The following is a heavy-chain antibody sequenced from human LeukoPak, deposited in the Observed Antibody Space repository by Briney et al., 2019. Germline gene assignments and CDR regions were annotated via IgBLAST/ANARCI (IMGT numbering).Heavy chain of an antibody. CDR3: ARVDSSGWYELDY. CDR1: GGSFSGYY. V-gene: IGHV4-34*01. J-gene: IGHJ4*02. CDR2: INHSGST. Sequence: SETLSLTCAVDGGSFSGYYWSWIRQPPGKGLEWIGEINHSGSTNYNPSLKSRVTISVDTSKNQFSLKLSSVTAADTAVYYCARVDSSGWYELDYWGQGTLVTVSS. D-gene: IGHD6-19*01.